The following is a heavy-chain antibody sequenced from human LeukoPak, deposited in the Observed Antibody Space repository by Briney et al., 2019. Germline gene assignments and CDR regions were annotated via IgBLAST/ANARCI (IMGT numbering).Heavy chain of an antibody. J-gene: IGHJ6*03. CDR2: ISYSGST. Sequence: PSETLSLTCAVYGGSFSGYYWSWIRQPPGKGLEWIGSISYSGSTYYNPSLKSRVTISVDTSKNQFSLKLRSVTAADTAVYYCARETSQKGAHYMDVWGKGTTVTISS. D-gene: IGHD3-16*01. CDR3: ARETSQKGAHYMDV. V-gene: IGHV4-34*01. CDR1: GGSFSGYY.